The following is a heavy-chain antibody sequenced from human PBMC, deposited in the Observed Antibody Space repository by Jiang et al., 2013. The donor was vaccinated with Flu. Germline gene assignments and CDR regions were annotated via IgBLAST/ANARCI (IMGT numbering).Heavy chain of an antibody. CDR3: ARVGGGSGWYGNFFDP. CDR1: GDSVSSNGAA. Sequence: QTLSLTCAISGDSVSSNGAAWNWIRQSPSRGLEWLGRTYYRSKWYNDYADSVKSRVTINQDASRNQFSLHLTSVTPEDTGVYYCARVGGGSGWYGNFFDPWGQGTLVTVSS. D-gene: IGHD6-19*01. V-gene: IGHV6-1*01. J-gene: IGHJ5*02. CDR2: TYYRSKWYN.